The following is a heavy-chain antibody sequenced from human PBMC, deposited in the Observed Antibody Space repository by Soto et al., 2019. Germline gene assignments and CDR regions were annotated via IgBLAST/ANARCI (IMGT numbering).Heavy chain of an antibody. CDR1: GFTFSIYA. CDR2: ISYDGARK. D-gene: IGHD2-15*01. J-gene: IGHJ6*02. Sequence: QVQLVESGGGVVQPGRSLRLSCAASGFTFSIYAMHWVRQAPGKGLAWVAVISYDGARKAYTNSVEGRFTISRDTHKNTWYLQMHSLRVEDTAAYYCSRGDREDTAVVIGDRPGEYGMDVWGQGTTVTVSS. V-gene: IGHV3-30-3*01. CDR3: SRGDREDTAVVIGDRPGEYGMDV.